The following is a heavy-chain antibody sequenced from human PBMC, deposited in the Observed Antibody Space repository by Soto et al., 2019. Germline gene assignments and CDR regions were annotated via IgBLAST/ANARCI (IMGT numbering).Heavy chain of an antibody. D-gene: IGHD3-22*01. CDR3: AHSPTGYDYDS. J-gene: IGHJ4*02. CDR1: GFSLSPSGVG. V-gene: IGHV2-5*02. CDR2: LYWDDYK. Sequence: QITLKESGPTLVKPTQTLTLTCTFSGFSLSPSGVGVGWIRQPPGKALEWLALLYWDDYKRYSPSLKSRLTITKDPSKNQVVLTMTNMDPVDTATYYCAHSPTGYDYDSWGQGTLVTVSS.